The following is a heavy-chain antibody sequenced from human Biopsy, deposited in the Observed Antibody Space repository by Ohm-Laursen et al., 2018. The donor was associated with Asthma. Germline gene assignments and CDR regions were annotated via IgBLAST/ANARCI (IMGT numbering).Heavy chain of an antibody. Sequence: SLRLSCAASGFTFDNYTMRWVRQAPGKGLEWVTIISYGGRNTYYADSVEGRFTISRDNSKNTLFLQMSSLRPEDTAVYYCARGGLHYYEYYGMDVWGQGTTVTVSS. D-gene: IGHD2-21*02. CDR2: ISYGGRNT. V-gene: IGHV3-30*04. CDR1: GFTFDNYT. J-gene: IGHJ6*02. CDR3: ARGGLHYYEYYGMDV.